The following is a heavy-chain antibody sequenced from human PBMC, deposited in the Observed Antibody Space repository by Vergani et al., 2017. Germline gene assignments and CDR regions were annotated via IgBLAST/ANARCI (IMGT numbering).Heavy chain of an antibody. D-gene: IGHD3-16*01. V-gene: IGHV4-39*01. Sequence: QMQLQESGPGLVKASETLSLTCPVSGASIISRSYYWGLIRQPPGKGLEWIGSIYNSGNGDSSSSLKSRVTISADTSKNQFSLRLTSVTAADTAVYYCASGKYYSXSTSHFRGRYFDVWGRGTLVTVPS. J-gene: IGHJ2*01. CDR1: GASIISRSYY. CDR2: IYNSGNG. CDR3: ASGKYYSXSTSHFRGRYFDV.